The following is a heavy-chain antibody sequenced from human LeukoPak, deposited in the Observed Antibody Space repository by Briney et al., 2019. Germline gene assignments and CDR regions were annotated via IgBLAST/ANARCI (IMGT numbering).Heavy chain of an antibody. CDR1: GYTFTCYY. CDR2: INPNSGGT. V-gene: IGHV1-2*06. D-gene: IGHD1-26*01. Sequence: ASVKVSCKASGYTFTCYYMHWVRQAPGQGLEGMGRINPNSGGTNYAQKFQGRVTMTRDTSISTPYMELSRLRSDDTAVYYCARDTVGATTFDYWGQGTLVTVSS. CDR3: ARDTVGATTFDY. J-gene: IGHJ4*02.